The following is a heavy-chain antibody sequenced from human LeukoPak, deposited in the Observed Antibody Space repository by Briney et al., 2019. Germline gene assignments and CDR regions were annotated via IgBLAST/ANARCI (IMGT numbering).Heavy chain of an antibody. CDR1: GYSFTTYW. J-gene: IGHJ6*03. V-gene: IGHV5-51*01. Sequence: GESLKISCKGSGYSFTTYWVGWVRQMPGKGLEWMGMIYPDDSDTRYSPSFQGQVTISADKSISTAYLQWSSLKASDTAIYYCARRGKRKGPPFSYYKRDVGGEGPTATV. CDR3: ARRGKRKGPPFSYYKRDV. CDR2: IYPDDSDT. D-gene: IGHD3-10*01.